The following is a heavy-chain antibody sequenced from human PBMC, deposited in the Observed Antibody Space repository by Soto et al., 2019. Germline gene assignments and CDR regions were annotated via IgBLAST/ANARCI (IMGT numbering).Heavy chain of an antibody. D-gene: IGHD6-19*01. CDR2: ISSSSSYI. J-gene: IGHJ6*02. CDR3: AREIAVAGTYYGMDV. CDR1: GFTFSSYS. V-gene: IGHV3-21*01. Sequence: PGGSLRLSCAASGFTFSSYSMNWVRQAPGEGLEWVSSISSSSSYIYYADSVKGRFTISRDSAKNSLYLQMNSLRAEDTAVYYCAREIAVAGTYYGMDVWGQGTTVTVSS.